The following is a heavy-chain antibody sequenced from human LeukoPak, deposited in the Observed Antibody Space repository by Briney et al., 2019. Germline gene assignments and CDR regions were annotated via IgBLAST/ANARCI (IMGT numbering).Heavy chain of an antibody. CDR1: GGSISSCANY. CDR3: ARVRAAAGIFDP. CDR2: IYESGNT. J-gene: IGHJ5*02. Sequence: SEALSLTCTVSGGSISSCANYWAWLRQAPGKGLEWIGNIYESGNTYLNPSLKSRVTLSVDTSKDQFSLKLSSVTAADTAVYDCARVRAAAGIFDPWGQGTLVTVSS. V-gene: IGHV4-39*07. D-gene: IGHD6-13*01.